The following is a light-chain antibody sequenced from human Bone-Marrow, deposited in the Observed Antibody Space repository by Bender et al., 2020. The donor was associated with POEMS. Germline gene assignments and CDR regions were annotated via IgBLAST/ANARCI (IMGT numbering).Light chain of an antibody. CDR1: SNDVGGYDQ. V-gene: IGLV2-14*01. CDR2: EVS. CDR3: GSYTTTSTRV. Sequence: QSALTQPASVSGSPGQSITISCTGTSNDVGGYDQVSWYQHHPGEAPKLIISEVSRRPSGVSSRFSGSKSGNTASLTISGLQAEDEADYFCGSYTTTSTRVFGGGTKVTVL. J-gene: IGLJ3*02.